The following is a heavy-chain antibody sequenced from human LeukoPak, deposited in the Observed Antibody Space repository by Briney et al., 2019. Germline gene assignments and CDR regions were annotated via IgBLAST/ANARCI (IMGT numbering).Heavy chain of an antibody. CDR2: IYYSSRT. CDR1: GGSISSYY. Sequence: NPSETLSFTCTVSGGSISSYYWSWIRQPPGKGLEWIGYIYYSSRTNYNPSLKSRVTISVDTSKYQFSLKLSSVTAADTAVYYCARVSRYYDILTGYYNPKYYFDYWGQGTLVTVSS. D-gene: IGHD3-9*01. CDR3: ARVSRYYDILTGYYNPKYYFDY. V-gene: IGHV4-59*01. J-gene: IGHJ4*02.